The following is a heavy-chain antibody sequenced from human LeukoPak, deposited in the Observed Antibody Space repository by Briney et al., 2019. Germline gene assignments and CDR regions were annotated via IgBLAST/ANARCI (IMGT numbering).Heavy chain of an antibody. J-gene: IGHJ4*02. CDR1: GFTFSSYS. D-gene: IGHD5-18*01. CDR2: ISSSSSYI. CDR3: AKSLAMALLWAKEWNALDY. V-gene: IGHV3-21*04. Sequence: GGSLRLSCAASGFTFSSYSMNWVRQAPGKGLEWVSSISSSSSYIYYVDSVKGRFTISRDNAKNSLYLQMNSLRAEDTAVYYCAKSLAMALLWAKEWNALDYWGQGTLVTVSS.